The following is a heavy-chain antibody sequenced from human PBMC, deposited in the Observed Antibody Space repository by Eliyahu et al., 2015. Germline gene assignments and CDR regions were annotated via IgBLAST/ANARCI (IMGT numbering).Heavy chain of an antibody. Sequence: EVQLVESGGALVQPGGSLRVSCAGSGFTLNDYEMNWVXQAPGKGLEWVSCISSSAGXIYYADSVKGRFTISRDNAKNSLFLQMSSLRAEDTAIYYCARDVSEWVSPVYGDSYFHYYGMDVWGRGTTVTVSS. D-gene: IGHD4-17*01. CDR1: GFTLNDYE. CDR2: ISSSAGXI. CDR3: ARDVSEWVSPVYGDSYFHYYGMDV. J-gene: IGHJ6*02. V-gene: IGHV3-48*03.